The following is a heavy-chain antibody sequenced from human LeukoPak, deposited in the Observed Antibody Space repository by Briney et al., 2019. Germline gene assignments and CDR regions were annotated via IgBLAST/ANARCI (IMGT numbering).Heavy chain of an antibody. D-gene: IGHD3-3*01. V-gene: IGHV1/OR15-1*01. CDR2: INPNSGGT. CDR3: ARGPDVYDFWSGYSPFV. Sequence: ASVKVSCKASGYIFTDYYMHWVRQAPGQELGWMGRINPNSGGTNYAQKFQGRVTMTRDTSISTAYTELSRLRSDDTAVYYCARGPDVYDFWSGYSPFVWGQGTLVTVSS. CDR1: GYIFTDYY. J-gene: IGHJ4*02.